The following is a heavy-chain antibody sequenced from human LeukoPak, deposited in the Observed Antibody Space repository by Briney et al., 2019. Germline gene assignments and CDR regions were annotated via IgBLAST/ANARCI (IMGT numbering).Heavy chain of an antibody. CDR2: IRYDGSNK. J-gene: IGHJ4*02. D-gene: IGHD6-13*01. CDR1: GFTFSSYG. Sequence: TGGSLRLSCAASGFTFSSYGMHWVRQAPGKGLEWVACIRYDGSNKYYADSVKGRFTISRDNSKNTLYLQMNSLRAEDTAVYYCARGTSISSHPPCDYWGQGTLVTVSS. CDR3: ARGTSISSHPPCDY. V-gene: IGHV3-30*02.